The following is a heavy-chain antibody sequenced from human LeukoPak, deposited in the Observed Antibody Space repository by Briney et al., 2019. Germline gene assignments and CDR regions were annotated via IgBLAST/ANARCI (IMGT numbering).Heavy chain of an antibody. CDR2: ISGSGGST. D-gene: IGHD3-22*01. Sequence: AGGSLRLSCAASGFTFNNYAMTWVRQAPGKGLEWVSAISGSGGSTYYADSVKGRFTISRDNSKNTLYLQMNSLRAEDTAVYYCAKDYDSSDYYASGYYYGMDVWGQGTTVTVSS. CDR3: AKDYDSSDYYASGYYYGMDV. J-gene: IGHJ6*02. CDR1: GFTFNNYA. V-gene: IGHV3-23*01.